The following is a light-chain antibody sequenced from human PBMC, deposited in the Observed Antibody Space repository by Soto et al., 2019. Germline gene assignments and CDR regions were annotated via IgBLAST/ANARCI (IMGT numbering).Light chain of an antibody. J-gene: IGLJ2*01. CDR1: TSNIGTNT. Sequence: QSVLTQSPSASGTPVQRVSISCSGSTSNIGTNTVSWYQHVPGKAPKLLIYSNDQRPSAVPGRFSGSKSGTSASLAISGLLSEDEADYYCATCDDRLNVVFGGGTKVTVL. V-gene: IGLV1-44*01. CDR2: SND. CDR3: ATCDDRLNVV.